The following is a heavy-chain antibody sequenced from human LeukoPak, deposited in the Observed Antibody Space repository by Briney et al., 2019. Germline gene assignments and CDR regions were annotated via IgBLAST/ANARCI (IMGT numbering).Heavy chain of an antibody. V-gene: IGHV3-66*01. CDR3: AKDRFFRYSSGWYPAGPPGLMDV. CDR2: IYSGGST. J-gene: IGHJ6*02. Sequence: GGSLRLSCAASGFTVSSKYMSWVRQAPGKGLEWVSVIYSGGSTYYADSVKGRFTISRDNSKNTLYLQMNSLRAEDTAVYYCAKDRFFRYSSGWYPAGPPGLMDVWGQGTTVTVSS. D-gene: IGHD6-19*01. CDR1: GFTVSSKY.